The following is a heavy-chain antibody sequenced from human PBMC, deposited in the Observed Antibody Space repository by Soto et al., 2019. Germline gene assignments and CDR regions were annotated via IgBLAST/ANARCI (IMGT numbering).Heavy chain of an antibody. CDR1: GYTFTGYY. Sequence: GASVKVSCKASGYTFTGYYMHWVRQAPGQGLEWMGWINPNSGGTNYAQKFQGWVTMTRDTSISTAYMELSRLRSDDTAVYYCARESCSGGSCYWFDPWGQGTLVTVSS. CDR2: INPNSGGT. CDR3: ARESCSGGSCYWFDP. J-gene: IGHJ5*02. D-gene: IGHD2-15*01. V-gene: IGHV1-2*04.